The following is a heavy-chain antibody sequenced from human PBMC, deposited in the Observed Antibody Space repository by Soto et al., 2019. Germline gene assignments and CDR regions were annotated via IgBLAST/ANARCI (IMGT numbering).Heavy chain of an antibody. V-gene: IGHV4-39*01. CDR3: AGYCGGDCYLYYFDY. D-gene: IGHD2-21*02. CDR1: GGSISSGDYY. CDR2: IYYSGST. Sequence: PSETLSLTCTVSGGSISSGDYYWSWIRQPPGKGLEWIGSIYYSGSTYYNPSLKSRVTISVDTSKNQFSLKLSSVTAADAAVYYCAGYCGGDCYLYYFDYWGQGTLVTVSS. J-gene: IGHJ4*02.